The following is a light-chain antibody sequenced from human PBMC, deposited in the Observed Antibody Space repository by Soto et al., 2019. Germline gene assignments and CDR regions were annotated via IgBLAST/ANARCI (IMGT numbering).Light chain of an antibody. CDR1: QSVGSTY. CDR3: QQYGTSPLT. J-gene: IGKJ3*01. V-gene: IGKV3-20*01. CDR2: GVS. Sequence: EIVLTQSPGTLSLSPGERATLSCRASQSVGSTYLAWYQQKPGQAPKLLMYGVSSRATGIPDRFSGSGSGTDFTLTISRLEPEDFAVYFCQQYGTSPLTFGPWTKVDI.